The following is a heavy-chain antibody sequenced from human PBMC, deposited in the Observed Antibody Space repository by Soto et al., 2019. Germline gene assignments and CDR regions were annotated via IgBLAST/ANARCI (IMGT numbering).Heavy chain of an antibody. J-gene: IGHJ3*02. D-gene: IGHD6-13*01. Sequence: QVHLVQSGAEVKKPGSSVKVSCKASGGTFSNHAINWVRQAPGQGLEWMGRIIPILTTTNYAQKFQGRLTITADESTTTADMELSSLKHDDTAVYYCAREVAADGTFREDVFDIWGQGTLVTVSS. CDR3: AREVAADGTFREDVFDI. CDR2: IIPILTTT. CDR1: GGTFSNHA. V-gene: IGHV1-69*12.